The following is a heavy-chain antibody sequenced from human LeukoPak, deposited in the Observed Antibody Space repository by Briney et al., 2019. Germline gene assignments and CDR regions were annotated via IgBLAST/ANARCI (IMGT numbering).Heavy chain of an antibody. CDR1: DGSISGYY. Sequence: SETLSLACTVSDGSISGYYWIWIRQPPGKGLEWIGYIYYTGSTNYNPSLKSRVTISVDTSKNQFSLKLSSVTAADTAVYYCARVDDYNSLYWGQGTLVTVSS. CDR2: IYYTGST. CDR3: ARVDDYNSLY. D-gene: IGHD5-24*01. V-gene: IGHV4-59*01. J-gene: IGHJ4*02.